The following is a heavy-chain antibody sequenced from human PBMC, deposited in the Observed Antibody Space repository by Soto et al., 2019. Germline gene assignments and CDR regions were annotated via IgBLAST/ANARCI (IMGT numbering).Heavy chain of an antibody. CDR3: AAVDSSGWYDSVGAFDI. CDR1: GFTFTSSA. J-gene: IGHJ3*02. CDR2: IVVGSGNT. Sequence: SVKVSCKASGFTFTSSAVQWVRQARGQRLEWIGRIVVGSGNTNYAQKFQERVTITRDMSTSTAYMELSSLRSEDTAVYYCAAVDSSGWYDSVGAFDIWGQGTMVTVSS. D-gene: IGHD6-19*01. V-gene: IGHV1-58*01.